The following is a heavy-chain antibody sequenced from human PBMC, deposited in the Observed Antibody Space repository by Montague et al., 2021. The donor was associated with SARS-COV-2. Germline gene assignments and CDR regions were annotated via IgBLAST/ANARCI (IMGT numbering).Heavy chain of an antibody. D-gene: IGHD6-13*01. CDR1: DGSVISTYPH. J-gene: IGHJ4*02. V-gene: IGHV4-61*01. CDR2: LFHIDTA. CDR3: TRGIDSYKTGY. Sequence: SETLSLTCTVSDGSVISTYPHWHWVRQSPGRVLEWIGGYLFHIDTADYNASLRSRFTISVDTSKNQFSLKLTSVTAADTAVYYCTRGIDSYKTGYWGQGIQVTVSS.